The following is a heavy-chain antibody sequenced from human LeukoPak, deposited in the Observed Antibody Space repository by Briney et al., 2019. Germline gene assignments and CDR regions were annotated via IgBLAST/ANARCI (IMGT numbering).Heavy chain of an antibody. J-gene: IGHJ4*02. D-gene: IGHD4-17*01. CDR2: IWYDGSNK. CDR3: ARGRGDYGTNYFDY. CDR1: GFTFTSYG. Sequence: GGSLRLSRAASGFTFTSYGMHWVRQAPGKGLEWVAVIWYDGSNKYYADSVKGRFTISRDNSKNTLYLQMNSLRAEDTAVYYCARGRGDYGTNYFDYWGQGTLVTVSS. V-gene: IGHV3-33*01.